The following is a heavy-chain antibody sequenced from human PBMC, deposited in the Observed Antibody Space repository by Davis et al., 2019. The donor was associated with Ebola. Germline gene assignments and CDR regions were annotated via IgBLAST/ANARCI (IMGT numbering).Heavy chain of an antibody. CDR1: GYTFTSYD. J-gene: IGHJ5*02. CDR3: ARSTYNWNYLRFDP. V-gene: IGHV1-8*01. CDR2: MNPNSGNT. Sequence: AASVKVSCKASGYTFTSYDINWVRQATGQGLEWMGWMNPNSGNTGYAQKLQGRVTMTTDTSTSTAYMELRSLRSDDTAVYYCARSTYNWNYLRFDPWGQGTLVTVSS. D-gene: IGHD1-7*01.